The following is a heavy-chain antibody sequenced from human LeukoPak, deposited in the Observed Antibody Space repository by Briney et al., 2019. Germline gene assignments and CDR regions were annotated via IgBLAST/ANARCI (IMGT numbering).Heavy chain of an antibody. CDR2: ISSSSSYI. CDR3: ARGSYSSSWYADY. CDR1: GFTFSSYS. Sequence: GGSLRLSCAASGFTFSSYSVNWVRQAPGKGLEWVSSISSSSSYIYYADSVKGRFTISRDNAKNSLYLQMSSLRAEDTAVYYCARGSYSSSWYADYWGQGTLVTVSS. J-gene: IGHJ4*02. V-gene: IGHV3-21*01. D-gene: IGHD6-13*01.